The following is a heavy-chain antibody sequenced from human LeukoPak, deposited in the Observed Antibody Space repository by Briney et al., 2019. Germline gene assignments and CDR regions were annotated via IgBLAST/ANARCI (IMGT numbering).Heavy chain of an antibody. V-gene: IGHV3-15*01. CDR3: THYYGSGLFDY. Sequence: PGGSLRLSCAASGFTFSNAWTSWVRQAPGKGLEWVGRIKSKTDGGTIDYAAPVKGRFTISRDESRNTLYLQMNSLKTEDTAVYYCTHYYGSGLFDYWGQGTLVTVSS. CDR2: IKSKTDGGTI. J-gene: IGHJ4*02. D-gene: IGHD3-10*01. CDR1: GFTFSNAW.